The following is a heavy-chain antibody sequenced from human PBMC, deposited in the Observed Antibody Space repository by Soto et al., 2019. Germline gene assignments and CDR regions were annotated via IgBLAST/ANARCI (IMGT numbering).Heavy chain of an antibody. CDR3: ARCPSMRLMQFSRFFDY. CDR2: INHSGST. CDR1: GGSFSGYY. D-gene: IGHD3-3*02. Sequence: SETLSLTCAVYGGSFSGYYWSWIRQPPGKGLEWIGEINHSGSTNYNPSLKSRVTISVDTSKNQFSLKLSSVTAADTAVYYCARCPSMRLMQFSRFFDYWGQGTLVTVSS. V-gene: IGHV4-34*01. J-gene: IGHJ4*02.